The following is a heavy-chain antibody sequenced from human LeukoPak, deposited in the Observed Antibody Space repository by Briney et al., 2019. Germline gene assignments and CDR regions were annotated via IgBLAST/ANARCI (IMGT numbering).Heavy chain of an antibody. CDR1: GFTFDDYG. Sequence: GGSLRLSCAASGFTFDDYGMSWVRQAPGKGLEWVSGINWNGGSTGYADSVKGRFTISRDNAKNSLYLQMNSLRAEDTALYYCARDYDTSGYSDAFDIWGQGTMVTVSS. V-gene: IGHV3-20*04. CDR2: INWNGGST. J-gene: IGHJ3*02. D-gene: IGHD3-22*01. CDR3: ARDYDTSGYSDAFDI.